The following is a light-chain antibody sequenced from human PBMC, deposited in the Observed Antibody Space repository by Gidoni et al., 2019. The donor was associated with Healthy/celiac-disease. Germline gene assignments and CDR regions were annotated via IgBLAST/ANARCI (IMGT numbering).Light chain of an antibody. V-gene: IGKV4-1*01. Sequence: DIVMTQSPDSLAVSPGERATINCKSSQSVLYSSNNKNYLAWYQQKPGQPPKLLIYWASTRASGVPDRFSGSGSGTDFTLTISSLQAEDVAVYYCQQYDSTPGVTFGPGTKVDIK. J-gene: IGKJ3*01. CDR1: QSVLYSSNNKNY. CDR2: WAS. CDR3: QQYDSTPGVT.